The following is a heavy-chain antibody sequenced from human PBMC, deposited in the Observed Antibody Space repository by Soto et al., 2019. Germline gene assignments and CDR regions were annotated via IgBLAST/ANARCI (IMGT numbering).Heavy chain of an antibody. CDR2: INHSGST. J-gene: IGHJ6*02. V-gene: IGHV4-34*01. D-gene: IGHD3-9*01. CDR1: GGSFSGYY. Sequence: SETLSLTCAVYGGSFSGYYWSWIRQPPGKGLEWIGEINHSGSTNYNPSLKSRVTITVDTSKNQFSLKLSSVTAADTAVYYCARVRYFGRLLYIKAYGMDVWGQGTTVTVSS. CDR3: ARVRYFGRLLYIKAYGMDV.